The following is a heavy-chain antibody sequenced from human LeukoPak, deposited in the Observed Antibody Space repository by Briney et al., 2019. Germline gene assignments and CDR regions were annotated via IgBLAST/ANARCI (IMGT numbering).Heavy chain of an antibody. Sequence: GGSLRLSCAASGFTFSSYSMNWVRQAPGKGLEWVANIKTDGYDKYYADSVKGRFTISRDNAKNSLYLQMDSLRAEDTAVYYCARALYNHGWFPDYFDSWGQGTLVTVSS. J-gene: IGHJ4*02. CDR1: GFTFSSYS. CDR2: IKTDGYDK. V-gene: IGHV3-7*01. CDR3: ARALYNHGWFPDYFDS. D-gene: IGHD6-19*01.